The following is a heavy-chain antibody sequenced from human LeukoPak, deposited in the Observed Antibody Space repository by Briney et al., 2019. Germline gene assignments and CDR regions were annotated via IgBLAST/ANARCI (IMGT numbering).Heavy chain of an antibody. D-gene: IGHD5-12*01. CDR1: GFSFSNYG. CDR3: AKTYSRESGYDFFFHY. CDR2: ISYDGKNI. J-gene: IGHJ4*02. Sequence: GGSLRLSCAASGFSFSNYGFHWVRQAPGNGLDWVSAISYDGKNIHYADSAKGRFTISRDNSRNTVYLQMNSLRVEDTAVYYCAKTYSRESGYDFFFHYWGQGTRVTVSS. V-gene: IGHV3-33*06.